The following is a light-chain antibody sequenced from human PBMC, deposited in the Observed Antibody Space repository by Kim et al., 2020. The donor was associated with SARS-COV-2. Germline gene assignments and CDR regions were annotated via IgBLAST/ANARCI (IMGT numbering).Light chain of an antibody. Sequence: ASVGDRVTITCRASQGISNYLAWYQQKPEKVPKLLIYAASALRSGVPSRFSGSGSGTDFTLTITSLQPEDVAVYYCQQCKGAPWTFGHGTKVEIK. CDR1: QGISNY. V-gene: IGKV1-27*01. CDR3: QQCKGAPWT. CDR2: AAS. J-gene: IGKJ1*01.